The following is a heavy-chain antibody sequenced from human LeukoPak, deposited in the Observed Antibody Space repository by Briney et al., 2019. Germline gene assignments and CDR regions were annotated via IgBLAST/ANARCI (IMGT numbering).Heavy chain of an antibody. CDR2: IRNKAYGGTI. V-gene: IGHV3-49*03. CDR1: GFTFGDYA. CDR3: TTEWIAAHFDY. J-gene: IGHJ4*02. D-gene: IGHD6-6*01. Sequence: GGSLRLSCTASGFTFGDYAMSWFRQAPGKGLEWVGFIRNKAYGGTIEYAASVEGRFSISRDDSKSIAYLQMNSLKTEDTAVYYCTTEWIAAHFDYWGQGTLVTVSS.